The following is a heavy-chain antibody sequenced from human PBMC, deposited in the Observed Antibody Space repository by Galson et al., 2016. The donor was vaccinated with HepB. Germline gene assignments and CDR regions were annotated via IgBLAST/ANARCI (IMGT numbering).Heavy chain of an antibody. J-gene: IGHJ3*02. CDR2: IIPIFGTT. CDR1: GGTFTYFP. D-gene: IGHD3-10*02. V-gene: IGHV1-69*13. CDR3: ARDWPTMFQCDSFDI. Sequence: SVKVSCKASGGTFTYFPISWVRQAPGQGLEWIGGIIPIFGTTNYARKFQGRVTITADESTHIAYMELSSLRSEDTSVYYCARDWPTMFQCDSFDIWGQVTMVTVSS.